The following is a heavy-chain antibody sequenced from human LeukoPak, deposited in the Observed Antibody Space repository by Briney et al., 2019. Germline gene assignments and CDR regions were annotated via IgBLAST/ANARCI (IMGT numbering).Heavy chain of an antibody. V-gene: IGHV1-8*02. J-gene: IGHJ6*03. CDR3: ARGGWGSSSAYYYYMDV. CDR2: MNPNSGNT. CDR1: GYTFTSYG. Sequence: ASVKVSCKASGYTFTSYGISWVRQAPGQGLEWMGWMNPNSGNTGYAQKFQGRVTMTRNTSISTAYMELSSLRSEDTAVYYCARGGWGSSSAYYYYMDVWGKGTTVTVSS. D-gene: IGHD6-6*01.